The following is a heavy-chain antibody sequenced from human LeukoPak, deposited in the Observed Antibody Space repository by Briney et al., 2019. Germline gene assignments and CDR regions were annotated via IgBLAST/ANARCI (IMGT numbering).Heavy chain of an antibody. J-gene: IGHJ4*02. CDR2: INPNSGGT. CDR3: ARVLPGDGYSYGY. V-gene: IGHV1-2*02. D-gene: IGHD5-18*01. CDR1: GYTFTDCY. Sequence: ASVKVSCKTSGYTFTDCYMHWVRQAPGQGLEYMGWINPNSGGTVYAQKFQGRVTMTRDSSISTAYMELSRLRSDDTAVYYCARVLPGDGYSYGYWGQGTLVTVSS.